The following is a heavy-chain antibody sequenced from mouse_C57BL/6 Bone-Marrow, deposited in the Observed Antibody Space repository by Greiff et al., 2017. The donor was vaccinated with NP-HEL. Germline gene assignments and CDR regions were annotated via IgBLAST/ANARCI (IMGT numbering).Heavy chain of an antibody. CDR3: AREAYSNVGSSYWYFDV. Sequence: EVQLQESEGGLVQPVLSTQLPFTASGFTFSDYYMAWVRQVPEKGLEWVANINYDGSSTHLLDSLKSRFIISRDNAKNILYLQMSSLKSEDTATYYCAREAYSNVGSSYWYFDVWGTGTTVTVSS. V-gene: IGHV5-16*01. D-gene: IGHD1-1*01. J-gene: IGHJ1*03. CDR2: INYDGSST. CDR1: GFTFSDYY.